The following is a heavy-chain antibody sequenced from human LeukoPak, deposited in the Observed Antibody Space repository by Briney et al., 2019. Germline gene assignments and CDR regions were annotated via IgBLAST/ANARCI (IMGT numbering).Heavy chain of an antibody. D-gene: IGHD1-1*01. CDR2: INPNSGGT. J-gene: IGHJ5*02. Sequence: ASVKVSCKASGYTFTGYYMHWVRQAPGQGLEWMGWINPNSGGTNYAQKFQDRVSMTRDTSISTAYMELSRLRSDDTAMYYCARDRIQLNYFDPWGQGTLVTVSS. CDR1: GYTFTGYY. V-gene: IGHV1-2*02. CDR3: ARDRIQLNYFDP.